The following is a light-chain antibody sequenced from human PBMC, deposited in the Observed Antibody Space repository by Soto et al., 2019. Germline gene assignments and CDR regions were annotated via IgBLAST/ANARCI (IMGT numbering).Light chain of an antibody. CDR3: RSFAHGSKLM. V-gene: IGLV2-23*01. J-gene: IGLJ3*02. CDR2: ETS. Sequence: QSALTQPASVSGSPGQSITISCTGTSSDVGTYNLVSWYQHHPGKAPKLMIYETSKRPSGVSNRFFGSKSGNTASLTISGLQAEDEADYYCRSFAHGSKLMFGGGTKVTVL. CDR1: SSDVGTYNL.